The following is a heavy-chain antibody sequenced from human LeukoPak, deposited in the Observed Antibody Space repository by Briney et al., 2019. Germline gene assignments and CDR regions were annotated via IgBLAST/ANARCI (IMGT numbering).Heavy chain of an antibody. J-gene: IGHJ4*02. V-gene: IGHV4-31*03. D-gene: IGHD3-3*01. CDR1: GGSISSGGYY. Sequence: SETLSLTCTVSGGSISSGGYYWSWIRRHPGKGLEWIGYIYYSGSTYYNPSLKSRVTISVDTSKNQFSLKLSSVTAADTAVYYCARGSGYYLYYFDYWGQGTLVTVSS. CDR3: ARGSGYYLYYFDY. CDR2: IYYSGST.